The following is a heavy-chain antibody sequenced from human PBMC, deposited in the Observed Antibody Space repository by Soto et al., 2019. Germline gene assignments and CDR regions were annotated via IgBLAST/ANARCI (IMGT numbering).Heavy chain of an antibody. CDR1: GFSLTTTGVG. CDR3: EHSSGWILDY. Sequence: QITLKESGPTLVKPTQTLTLTCTFSGFSLTTTGVGVSWIRQPPGKALEWLAGLYWDDDNSYSPSLKTRLTITKDTSKNQGVITMTNRDPVDTDTYYYEHSSGWILDYWGQGTRVTVSS. CDR2: LYWDDDN. D-gene: IGHD6-19*01. J-gene: IGHJ4*02. V-gene: IGHV2-5*02.